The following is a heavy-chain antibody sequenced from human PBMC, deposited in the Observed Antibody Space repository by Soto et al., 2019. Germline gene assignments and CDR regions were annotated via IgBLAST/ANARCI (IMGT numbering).Heavy chain of an antibody. CDR2: IYYSGST. CDR3: ARFMYSSSWYLGSPKYYFDY. Sequence: SETLSLTCTVSGGSISSSSYYWGWIRQPSGKGLEWIGSIYYSGSTYYNPSLKSRVTISVDTSKNQFSLKLSSVTAADTAVYYCARFMYSSSWYLGSPKYYFDYWGQGTLVTVS. D-gene: IGHD6-13*01. J-gene: IGHJ4*02. CDR1: GGSISSSSYY. V-gene: IGHV4-39*01.